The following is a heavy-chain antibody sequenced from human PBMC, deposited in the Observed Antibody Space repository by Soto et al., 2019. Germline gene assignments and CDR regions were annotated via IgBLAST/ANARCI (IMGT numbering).Heavy chain of an antibody. CDR2: IYHSGNT. Sequence: SETLSLTCAVSGASVTESNWWTWVRQSPGKGREWSGGIYHSGNTNYNPSLKSRVTISVDKSKNQFSLKLHSVTAAATAVYYCARGAFDSSGRPFDHWGKGTLVTVSS. V-gene: IGHV4-4*02. CDR1: GASVTESNW. CDR3: ARGAFDSSGRPFDH. D-gene: IGHD3-22*01. J-gene: IGHJ4*02.